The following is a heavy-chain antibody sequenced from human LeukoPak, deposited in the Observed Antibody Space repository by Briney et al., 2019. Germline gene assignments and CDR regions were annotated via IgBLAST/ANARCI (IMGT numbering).Heavy chain of an antibody. CDR2: IYYSGST. V-gene: IGHV4-39*01. CDR3: ARNVSTGYFDY. J-gene: IGHJ4*02. CDR1: GGSINSTTSY. D-gene: IGHD3-22*01. Sequence: SETLSLTCTVSGGSINSTTSYWGWIRQPPGKGLEWIGSIYYSGSTHYNPSLRSRITISVDTSKNQFSLQLRSVTAADTAVYYCARNVSTGYFDYWGQGTLVTVSS.